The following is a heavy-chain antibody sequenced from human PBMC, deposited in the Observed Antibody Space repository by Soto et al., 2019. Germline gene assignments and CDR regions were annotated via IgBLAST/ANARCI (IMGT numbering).Heavy chain of an antibody. J-gene: IGHJ6*02. V-gene: IGHV4-30-2*01. CDR3: ARVPDV. CDR2: IYHSGST. Sequence: QLQLQESGSGLVKPSQTLSLTCAVSGGSISSGGYAWSWIRQPPGKGLEWIGSIYHSGSTNSNPSLTSRVTISVDRSKNQSSLQLSSVTAADTAVYYCARVPDVWGQGTTVTVSS. CDR1: GGSISSGGYA.